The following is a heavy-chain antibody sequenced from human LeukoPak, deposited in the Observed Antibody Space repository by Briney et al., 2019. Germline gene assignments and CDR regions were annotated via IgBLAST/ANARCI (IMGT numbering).Heavy chain of an antibody. J-gene: IGHJ4*02. CDR1: GFTFSSYA. Sequence: PGGSLRLSCAASGFTFSSYAMSWVRQAPGNGLEWVSAISGSGGSTYYADSVKGRFTISRDNSKNTLYLQMNSLGAEDTAIYYCAKGINPQDFFSRGDWGQGTLVTVSS. CDR2: ISGSGGST. CDR3: AKGINPQDFFSRGD. D-gene: IGHD3-16*01. V-gene: IGHV3-23*01.